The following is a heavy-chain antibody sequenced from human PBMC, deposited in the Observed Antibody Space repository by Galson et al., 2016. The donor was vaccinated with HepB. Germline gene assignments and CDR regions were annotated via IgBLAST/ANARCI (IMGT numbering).Heavy chain of an antibody. Sequence: SLRLSCAASGFTFSSYAMCWVRQAPGKGLEWVSSISGDGAPYYVDSMKGRFTISRDNSKDTLYLQMISLRAEDTAVYYCARDRGFYSSTWDWGQGTLVTVSS. D-gene: IGHD2-2*01. V-gene: IGHV3-23*01. CDR1: GFTFSSYA. CDR2: ISGDGAP. J-gene: IGHJ4*02. CDR3: ARDRGFYSSTWD.